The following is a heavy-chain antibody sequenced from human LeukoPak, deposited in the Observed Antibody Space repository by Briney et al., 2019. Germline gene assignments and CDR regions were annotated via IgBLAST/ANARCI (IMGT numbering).Heavy chain of an antibody. D-gene: IGHD3-22*01. CDR2: INHGGST. Sequence: PSETLSLTCAVYGGSFTGYYWSWIRQPPGKGLEWIGEINHGGSTNYNPSLKSRVTISVDTSKNQFSLKLSSVTAADTAVYYCARTQVRYFDYWGQGTLVTVSS. J-gene: IGHJ4*02. CDR1: GGSFTGYY. V-gene: IGHV4-34*01. CDR3: ARTQVRYFDY.